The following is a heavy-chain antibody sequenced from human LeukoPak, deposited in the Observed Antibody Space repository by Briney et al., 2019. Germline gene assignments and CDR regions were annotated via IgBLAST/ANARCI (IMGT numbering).Heavy chain of an antibody. Sequence: PSETLSLTCTVSGGSISRGGYYWNWIRQHPREGLEWIGYFYYSRTTSYNPSLKSRATISVDTSNNQFSLKLSSVTAADMAVYYCARGDYGLYFFDSWGRGTLVTVSS. CDR3: ARGDYGLYFFDS. CDR1: GGSISRGGYY. D-gene: IGHD4-17*01. CDR2: FYYSRTT. J-gene: IGHJ4*02. V-gene: IGHV4-31*03.